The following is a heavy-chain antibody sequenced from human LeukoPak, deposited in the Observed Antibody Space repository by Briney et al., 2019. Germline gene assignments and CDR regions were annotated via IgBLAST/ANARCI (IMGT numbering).Heavy chain of an antibody. CDR3: AREGVAAAKGFDY. CDR1: GYSISSGYY. CDR2: IYHSGST. Sequence: SETLSLTCTVSGYSISSGYYWGWIRQPPGKGLEWIGSIYHSGSTYYNPSLKSRVTISVDTSKNQFSLKLSPVTAADTAVYYCAREGVAAAKGFDYWGQGTLVTVSS. D-gene: IGHD6-13*01. V-gene: IGHV4-38-2*02. J-gene: IGHJ4*02.